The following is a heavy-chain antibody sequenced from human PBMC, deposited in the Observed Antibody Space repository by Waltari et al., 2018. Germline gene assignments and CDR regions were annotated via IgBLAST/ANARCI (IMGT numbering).Heavy chain of an antibody. J-gene: IGHJ6*02. CDR3: ARVGGSYLGVDYFYYNMDV. CDR1: GGTFNNYA. D-gene: IGHD1-26*01. V-gene: IGHV1-69*01. Sequence: QVQLVQSGAEVKKPGSSVKVSCQASGGTFNNYAISLLRQAPGQGLGWMGGIIPVLQTSNSAQKVQGRFNITADGSTSTAYMELSGLRSEDTAVYFCARVGGSYLGVDYFYYNMDVWGQGTSVTVSS. CDR2: IIPVLQTS.